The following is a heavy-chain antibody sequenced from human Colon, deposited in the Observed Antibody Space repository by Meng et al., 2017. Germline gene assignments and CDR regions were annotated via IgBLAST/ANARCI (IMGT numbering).Heavy chain of an antibody. Sequence: QVQLQESGPGLVKPSQTLSLTCTVSGGSISSGDYYWSWIRQPPGKGLEWIGYSYYSGSTYDSPSLKRRVNRSVDTSKNQFTRKLSSVTAADTAVDYCARNHSSGWYLGWFDPWGQGTLVTVSS. V-gene: IGHV4-30-4*01. CDR3: ARNHSSGWYLGWFDP. CDR1: GGSISSGDYY. D-gene: IGHD6-19*01. CDR2: SYYSGST. J-gene: IGHJ5*02.